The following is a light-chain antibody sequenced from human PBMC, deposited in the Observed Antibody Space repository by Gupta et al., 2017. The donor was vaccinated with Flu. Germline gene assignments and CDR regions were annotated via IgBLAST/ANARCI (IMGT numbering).Light chain of an antibody. Sequence: IVLTQSPGTLSLSPGERASLSCRASQTVTNSYFAWYQQRPGQAPRLIIYDAAKMAAGGPERLSAREYWTDFTLTIVMREHEEFAVYYWQQEADSPWTLGKGTKV. CDR3: QQEADSPWT. V-gene: IGKV3-20*01. J-gene: IGKJ1*01. CDR1: QTVTNSY. CDR2: DAA.